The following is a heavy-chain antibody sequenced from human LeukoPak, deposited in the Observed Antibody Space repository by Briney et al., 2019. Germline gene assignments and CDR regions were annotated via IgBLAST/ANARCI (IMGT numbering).Heavy chain of an antibody. J-gene: IGHJ4*02. CDR2: TYYSGST. CDR3: ARDDFWSGYNY. CDR1: GGSVSSGSYY. Sequence: ASETLSLTCTVSGGSVSSGSYYWSWIRQPPGKGLEWIGYTYYSGSTNYNPSLKSRVTISVDTSKNQFSLKLSSVTAADTAVYYCARDDFWSGYNYWGQGTLVTVSS. V-gene: IGHV4-61*01. D-gene: IGHD3-3*01.